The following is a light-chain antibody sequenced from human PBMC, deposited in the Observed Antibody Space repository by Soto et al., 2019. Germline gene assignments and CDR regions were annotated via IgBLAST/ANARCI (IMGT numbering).Light chain of an antibody. V-gene: IGKV4-1*01. CDR2: WAS. CDR3: QHYLNTPQD. J-gene: IGKJ1*01. Sequence: DIVMTQSPDSLAVSLGERATINCKSSHSILYSPNNKNYFAWYQQKPGQPPKLLIYWASTRESGVPDRFSGSGSCTDFTRTITTLQTEDVAVEYWQHYLNTPQDFGLGTKVEIK. CDR1: HSILYSPNNKNY.